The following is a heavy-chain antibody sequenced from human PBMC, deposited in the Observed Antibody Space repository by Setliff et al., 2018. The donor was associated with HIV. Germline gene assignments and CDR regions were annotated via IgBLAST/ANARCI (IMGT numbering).Heavy chain of an antibody. CDR2: INGDESST. Sequence: GGSLRLSCAASGFTFTDYWMHWVRQAPGKGLVWVSRINGDESSTTYADSVRGRFTISRDNAENTLYLQMNSLRAEDTAVYYCARGPYTIDYWGQGTLVTVSS. V-gene: IGHV3-74*01. J-gene: IGHJ4*02. CDR1: GFTFTDYW. CDR3: ARGPYTIDY. D-gene: IGHD3-16*01.